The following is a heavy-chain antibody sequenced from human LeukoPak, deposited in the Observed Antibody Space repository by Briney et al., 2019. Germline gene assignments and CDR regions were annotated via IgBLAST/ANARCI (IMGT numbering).Heavy chain of an antibody. V-gene: IGHV4-38-2*02. Sequence: SETLSLTCTVSGYSISSGYYWGWIRQPPGKGLEWIAIIYHSGRTSYNPSLKSRVTMSVDTSKNQFSLKLSSVTAADTAVYYCARSVRRTSWPQTRIYYYYYMDVWGKGTTVTVSS. CDR2: IYHSGRT. D-gene: IGHD2-2*01. J-gene: IGHJ6*03. CDR1: GYSISSGYY. CDR3: ARSVRRTSWPQTRIYYYYYMDV.